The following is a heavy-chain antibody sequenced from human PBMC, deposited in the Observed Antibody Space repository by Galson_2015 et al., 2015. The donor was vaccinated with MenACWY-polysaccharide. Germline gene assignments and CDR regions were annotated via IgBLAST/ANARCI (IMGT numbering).Heavy chain of an antibody. D-gene: IGHD6-19*01. CDR1: GYTFANYG. CDR3: AKDRSTGWYVY. Sequence: SCKATGYTFANYGLSWLRQAPGQGLEWMGWISASSGFTNYAQKLQGRVIMTTDTSTSTAYMELRSLRSDDTATYYCAKDRSTGWYVYWGQGTLVTVSS. J-gene: IGHJ4*02. CDR2: ISASSGFT. V-gene: IGHV1-18*01.